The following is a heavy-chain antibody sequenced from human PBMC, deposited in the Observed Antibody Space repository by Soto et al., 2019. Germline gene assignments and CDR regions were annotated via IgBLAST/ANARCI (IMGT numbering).Heavy chain of an antibody. J-gene: IGHJ6*02. Sequence: QMQLVQSGPEVKKPGTSVKVSCKASGFTFTSSAVQWVQQARGQRLEWIGWIVVGSGNTNYAQKFQERVTITRDMSTSTAYMELSSLRSEDTAVYYCAAMATITATNYYYYGMDVWGQGTTVTVSS. V-gene: IGHV1-58*01. D-gene: IGHD5-12*01. CDR3: AAMATITATNYYYYGMDV. CDR1: GFTFTSSA. CDR2: IVVGSGNT.